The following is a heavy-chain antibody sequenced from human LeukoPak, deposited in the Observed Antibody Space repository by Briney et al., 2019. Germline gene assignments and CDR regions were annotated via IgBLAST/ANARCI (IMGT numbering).Heavy chain of an antibody. Sequence: GGSLRLSCSASGFTFSSYAMHWVRQAPGKGLEYVSAISSNGGSTYYADSVKGRFTISRDTSKNMLHLQMDSLRTEETALYYCAREMRLPHNEILIDRRAFDIWGQGTMVTVSS. CDR1: GFTFSSYA. D-gene: IGHD3-9*01. CDR3: AREMRLPHNEILIDRRAFDI. J-gene: IGHJ3*02. V-gene: IGHV3-64*04. CDR2: ISSNGGST.